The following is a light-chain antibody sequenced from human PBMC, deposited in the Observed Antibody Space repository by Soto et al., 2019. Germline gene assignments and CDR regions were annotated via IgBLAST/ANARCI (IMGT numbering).Light chain of an antibody. Sequence: QSVLTQPASVSGSPGQSIIISCTGTSSDVGSYDYVSWYQQHPGKVPKLLIHEVSYRPSGVSNRFSGSKSGNTASLTIPGLQAEDEAEYYCSSYTSSSSFVFGTGTKGTVL. CDR3: SSYTSSSSFV. J-gene: IGLJ1*01. CDR2: EVS. V-gene: IGLV2-14*01. CDR1: SSDVGSYDY.